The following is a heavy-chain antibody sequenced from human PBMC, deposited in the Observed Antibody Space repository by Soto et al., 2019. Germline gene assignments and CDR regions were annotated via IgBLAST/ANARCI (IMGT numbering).Heavy chain of an antibody. V-gene: IGHV3-33*01. D-gene: IGHD2-2*01. CDR2: IWYDGSNK. CDR3: ARDMVPAAIHTSWFDP. Sequence: VGSLRLSCAASGFTFSSYGMHWVRQAPGKGLEWVAVIWYDGSNKYYADSVKGRFTISRDNSKNTLYLQMNSLRAEDTAVYYCARDMVPAAIHTSWFDPWGQGTLVTVSS. J-gene: IGHJ5*02. CDR1: GFTFSSYG.